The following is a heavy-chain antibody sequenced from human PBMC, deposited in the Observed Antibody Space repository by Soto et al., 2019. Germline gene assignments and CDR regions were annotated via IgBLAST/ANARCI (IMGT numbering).Heavy chain of an antibody. D-gene: IGHD3-16*01. J-gene: IGHJ6*03. V-gene: IGHV3-11*01. CDR1: GFTFSDYY. CDR3: ARVASTLDYYYMDV. Sequence: GGSLRLSCAASGFTFSDYYMSWIRQAPGKGLEWVSYISSSGTTIYYADSVKGRFTISRDNAKNSLYLQMNSLRAEDTAVYYCARVASTLDYYYMDVWGKGTTVTVSS. CDR2: ISSSGTTI.